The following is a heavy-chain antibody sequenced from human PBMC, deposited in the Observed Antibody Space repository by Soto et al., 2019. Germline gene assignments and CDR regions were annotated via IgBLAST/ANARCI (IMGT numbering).Heavy chain of an antibody. D-gene: IGHD3-22*01. CDR3: ARDKGSTMTVVGKSTVESDAFDI. CDR2: IWYDGSNK. CDR1: GLSFRRYS. V-gene: IGHV3-33*01. J-gene: IGHJ3*02. Sequence: RSLTLSLALSGLSFRRYSMQCVRHPPGKWLEWVAVIWYDGSNKYYADSVKGRFTISRDNSKNTLYLQMNSLRTEDTAVYYWARDKGSTMTVVGKSTVESDAFDIWRQGTMVPVS.